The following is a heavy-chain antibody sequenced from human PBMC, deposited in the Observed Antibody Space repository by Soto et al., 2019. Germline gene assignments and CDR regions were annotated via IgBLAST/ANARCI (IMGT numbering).Heavy chain of an antibody. CDR3: AREKYGDSTMDV. CDR1: GFIFSDYY. V-gene: IGHV3-11*01. CDR2: ISGRSSTI. J-gene: IGHJ6*02. Sequence: GGSLRLSCAASGFIFSDYYMGWIRQAPGKGLEWISYISGRSSTIDYADSVQGRFTISRDNTKSSLYLQMNSLTVEDTAVYYCAREKYGDSTMDVWGQGTTVTVSS. D-gene: IGHD2-21*02.